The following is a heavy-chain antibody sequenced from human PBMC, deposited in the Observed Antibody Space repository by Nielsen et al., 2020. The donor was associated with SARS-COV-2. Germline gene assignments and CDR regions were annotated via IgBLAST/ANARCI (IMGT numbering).Heavy chain of an antibody. CDR3: AKHRDYGGTGVWFDP. J-gene: IGHJ5*02. CDR2: ISYSGST. D-gene: IGHD4-23*01. V-gene: IGHV4-59*08. CDR1: GGSFSGYY. Sequence: SETLSLTCAVYGGSFSGYYWSWIRQPPGKGLEWIGYISYSGSTNYNPSLKSRVTISLDMSENHLSLKLTSVTAADTAVYYCAKHRDYGGTGVWFDPWGQGTLVTVSS.